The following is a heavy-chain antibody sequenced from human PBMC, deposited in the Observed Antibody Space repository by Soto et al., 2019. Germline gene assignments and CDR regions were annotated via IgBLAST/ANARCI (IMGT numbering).Heavy chain of an antibody. D-gene: IGHD2-15*01. Sequence: SETPSLTCAVYGGSFSGYYLRWVPQPPGKGVGWIGEINHSGSTNYNPSLKSRVTISVDTSKNQFSLKLSSVTAADTAVYYCAIYKAGYCSGGSCSGYYFDYWGQGTLVTVSS. J-gene: IGHJ4*02. CDR2: INHSGST. CDR3: AIYKAGYCSGGSCSGYYFDY. V-gene: IGHV4-34*01. CDR1: GGSFSGYY.